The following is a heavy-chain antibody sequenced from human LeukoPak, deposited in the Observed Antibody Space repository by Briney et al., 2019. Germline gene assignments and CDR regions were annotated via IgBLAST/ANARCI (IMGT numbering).Heavy chain of an antibody. CDR1: GGSFSGYY. Sequence: SSETLSLTCAVYGGSFSGYYWSWIRQPPGKGLEWIGEINHSGSTNYNPSLKSRVTISVDTSKNQFSLKLSSVTAADTAVYYCARGRSIDPWGQGTLVTVSS. D-gene: IGHD3-10*01. J-gene: IGHJ5*02. V-gene: IGHV4-34*01. CDR3: ARGRSIDP. CDR2: INHSGST.